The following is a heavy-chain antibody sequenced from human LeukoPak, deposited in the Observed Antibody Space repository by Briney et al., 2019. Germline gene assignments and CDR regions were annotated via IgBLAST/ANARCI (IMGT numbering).Heavy chain of an antibody. CDR3: ASDLAVVPAAMGDY. CDR2: INPNSGGT. J-gene: IGHJ4*02. Sequence: ASVKVSCKASGYTFTGYYMHWVRQAPGQGLEWMGWINPNSGGTNYAQKFQGRVTMTRDTSISTAYMELSRLRSDDTAVYYCASDLAVVPAAMGDYWGQGTLVTVSS. CDR1: GYTFTGYY. D-gene: IGHD2-2*01. V-gene: IGHV1-2*02.